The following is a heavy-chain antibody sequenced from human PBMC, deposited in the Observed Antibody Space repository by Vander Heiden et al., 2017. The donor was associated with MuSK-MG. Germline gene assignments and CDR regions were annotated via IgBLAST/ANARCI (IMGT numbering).Heavy chain of an antibody. CDR1: GGSISSGGYY. CDR2: ISYSGST. Sequence: QVQLQESGPRLVKPSQTLSLTCSVSGGSISSGGYYWSWIRQHPGKGLEWIGYISYSGSTYYNPSLKSRVTISVDTSKNQFSLKLNSVTAADTAVYYCASLITFGGIISREFDSWGQGTLVSVSS. D-gene: IGHD3-16*02. V-gene: IGHV4-31*03. J-gene: IGHJ4*02. CDR3: ASLITFGGIISREFDS.